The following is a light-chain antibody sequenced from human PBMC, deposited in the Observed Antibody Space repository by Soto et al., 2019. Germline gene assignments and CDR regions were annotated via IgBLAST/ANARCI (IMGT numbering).Light chain of an antibody. CDR3: QQRTNWPLGT. V-gene: IGKV4-1*01. CDR2: WAS. Sequence: DIVMTQSPDSLAVSLGERATINCKSSQSLLNNKNYLAWYQQKPGQPPKLLIYWASTRESGVPDRFSGSGSGTDFILTISSLEPEDFAVYYCQQRTNWPLGTFGGGTKVDIK. J-gene: IGKJ4*01. CDR1: QSLLNNKNY.